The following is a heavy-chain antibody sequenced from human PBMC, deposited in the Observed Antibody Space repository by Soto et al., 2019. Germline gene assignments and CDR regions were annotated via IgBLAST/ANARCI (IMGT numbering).Heavy chain of an antibody. D-gene: IGHD3-22*01. J-gene: IGHJ5*02. CDR2: INHSGST. CDR1: GYSVSSSDYY. CDR3: ARGRVFDYYDSSGSFYRRVKKYNWFDP. Sequence: SETLSLTCSVSGYSVSSSDYYWAWIRQPPGKGLEWIGEINHSGSTNYNPSLKSRVTISVDTSKNQFSLKLSSVTAADTAVYYCARGRVFDYYDSSGSFYRRVKKYNWFDPWGQGTLVTVSS. V-gene: IGHV4-39*07.